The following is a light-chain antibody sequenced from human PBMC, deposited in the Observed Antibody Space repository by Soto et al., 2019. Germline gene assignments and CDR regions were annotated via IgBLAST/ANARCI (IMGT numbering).Light chain of an antibody. CDR1: QSIGLA. V-gene: IGKV3-11*01. CDR3: EKRTERPPWT. J-gene: IGKJ1*01. CDR2: DAS. Sequence: EIVLTQSPATLYLSPGERATLSCRATQSIGLAIAWYQHKPAQAPRLLIVDASQRATGGPARFRGSGSGTDFTLSISGLDAEDCAVEYCEKRTERPPWTGGQGPKVESK.